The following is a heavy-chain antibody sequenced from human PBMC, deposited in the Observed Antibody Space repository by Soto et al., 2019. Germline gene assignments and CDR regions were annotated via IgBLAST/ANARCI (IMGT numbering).Heavy chain of an antibody. Sequence: SETLSLTCAVSGYSITSGYYWGWIRQPPGKGLEWIGSIYHSESTYYNPSLKSRVTISVDTSKDQFSLKLNSVTAADTAVYYCARDGTTVTDNNPNQYYYYYYGMDVWGQGPTVTLSS. V-gene: IGHV4-38-2*02. CDR3: ARDGTTVTDNNPNQYYYYYYGMDV. CDR1: GYSITSGYY. CDR2: IYHSEST. J-gene: IGHJ6*02. D-gene: IGHD4-17*01.